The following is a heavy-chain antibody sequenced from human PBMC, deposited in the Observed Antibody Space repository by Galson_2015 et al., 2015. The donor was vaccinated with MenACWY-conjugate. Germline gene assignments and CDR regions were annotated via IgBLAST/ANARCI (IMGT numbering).Heavy chain of an antibody. Sequence: SLRLSCAGSGFTFRSYSMDWVRQAPGKGLEWVSYISSSSSYIYYADSVRGRFTISRDDAENSLFLQMNSLRVEDTAVYYCARDSRSTTVRGVTKRETIYYYYGMDVWGQGTTVTVSS. CDR2: ISSSSSYI. V-gene: IGHV3-21*04. CDR1: GFTFRSYS. D-gene: IGHD3-10*01. J-gene: IGHJ6*02. CDR3: ARDSRSTTVRGVTKRETIYYYYGMDV.